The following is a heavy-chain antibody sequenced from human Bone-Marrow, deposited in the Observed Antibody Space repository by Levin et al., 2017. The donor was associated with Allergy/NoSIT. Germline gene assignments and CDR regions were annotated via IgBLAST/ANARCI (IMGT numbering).Heavy chain of an antibody. CDR3: AKGGNNWFDP. CDR1: GGSIRNSY. Sequence: SQTLSLPCPVSGGSIRNSYWSWIRQPPGKGLEWIGYIHYNGNTNYNPSLKSRVTISIDASKNQFSLKLTSMTAADTAMYYCAKGGNNWFDPWGQGTLVTVSS. CDR2: IHYNGNT. J-gene: IGHJ5*02. V-gene: IGHV4-59*01.